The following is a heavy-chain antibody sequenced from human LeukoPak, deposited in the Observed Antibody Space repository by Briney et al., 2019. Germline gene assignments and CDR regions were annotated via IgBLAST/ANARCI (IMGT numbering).Heavy chain of an antibody. D-gene: IGHD3-10*01. J-gene: IGHJ4*02. Sequence: GESLKISCKGSGYSFSTYWIGWVRQMPGKGLEWMGIIYPGDSDTRYSPSFQGQVTISADKSISTAYLQWSSLKASDTAMYYCARHAVVRGAFGSYYPSHWGQGTLVTVSS. CDR2: IYPGDSDT. CDR3: ARHAVVRGAFGSYYPSH. V-gene: IGHV5-51*01. CDR1: GYSFSTYW.